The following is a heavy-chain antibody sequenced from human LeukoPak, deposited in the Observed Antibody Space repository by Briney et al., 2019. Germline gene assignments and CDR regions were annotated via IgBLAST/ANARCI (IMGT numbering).Heavy chain of an antibody. CDR3: ATASSAFRART. Sequence: ASVKVSCKASGYTFTDYYIHWVRQAPGQGLEWMGWINPNSGGTNYAQKFQGRVTMTRDTSISTAYMELSRLRSDDTAVYYCATASSAFRARTWGQGTMVTVSS. V-gene: IGHV1-2*02. D-gene: IGHD3-22*01. J-gene: IGHJ3*01. CDR1: GYTFTDYY. CDR2: INPNSGGT.